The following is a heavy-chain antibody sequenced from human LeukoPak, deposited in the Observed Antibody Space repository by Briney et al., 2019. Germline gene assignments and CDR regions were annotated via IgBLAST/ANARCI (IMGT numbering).Heavy chain of an antibody. V-gene: IGHV3-30*03. CDR1: GFTFSSYG. CDR2: ISYDGSNK. CDR3: ARGIDY. J-gene: IGHJ4*02. Sequence: PGGSPRLSCAASGFTFSSYGMHWVRQAPGKGLEWVAVISYDGSNKYYADSVKGRFTISRDNSKNTLYLQMNSLRAEDTAVYYCARGIDYWGRGTLVTVSS.